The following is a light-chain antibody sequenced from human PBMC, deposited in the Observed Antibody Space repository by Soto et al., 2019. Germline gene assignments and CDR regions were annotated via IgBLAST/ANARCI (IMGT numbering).Light chain of an antibody. CDR1: SSDFXSYNR. V-gene: IGLV2-18*02. Sequence: QSVLTQPPSVSGSPGQSVTISCTGTSSDFXSYNRVSWYQRPPGTGPKLMIYEVSKRNSGVMDRFSGSKSGNTASLTISGLQAEDEAEYFCCSYAGNSLYVLGTGAKVT. CDR2: EVS. CDR3: CSYAGNSLYV. J-gene: IGLJ1*01.